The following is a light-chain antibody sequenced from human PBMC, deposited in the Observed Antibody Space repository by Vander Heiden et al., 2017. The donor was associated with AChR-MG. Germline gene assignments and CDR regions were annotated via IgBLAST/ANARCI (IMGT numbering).Light chain of an antibody. CDR3: QQDSSSPYT. Sequence: EIVLTQSPGTLSLSPGERATLSCRASQSVSSSYLAWYQQKPGQPPRLLIYGASSRATGIPDRLSGSGSGTDFTLTISRLEPEDFAVYYCQQDSSSPYTFGQGTKLEIK. V-gene: IGKV3-20*01. CDR2: GAS. J-gene: IGKJ2*01. CDR1: QSVSSSY.